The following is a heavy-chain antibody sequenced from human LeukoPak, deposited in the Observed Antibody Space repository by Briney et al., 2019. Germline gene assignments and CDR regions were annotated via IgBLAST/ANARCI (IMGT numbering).Heavy chain of an antibody. CDR2: IYYSGSA. Sequence: SETLSLTCTVSGGSISSYYWSWIRQPPGKGLEWIGYIYYSGSANYNPSLKSRVTISVDTSKNQFSLKLSSVTAADTAVYYCARGVVAAAGRTFDFWGQGTLATVSS. CDR1: GGSISSYY. V-gene: IGHV4-59*01. D-gene: IGHD6-13*01. CDR3: ARGVVAAAGRTFDF. J-gene: IGHJ4*02.